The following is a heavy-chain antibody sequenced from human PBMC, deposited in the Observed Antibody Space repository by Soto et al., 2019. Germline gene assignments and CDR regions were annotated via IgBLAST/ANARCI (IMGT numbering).Heavy chain of an antibody. V-gene: IGHV3-23*01. J-gene: IGHJ3*02. CDR3: SKWVGAVAGTGDAFDI. CDR1: GFTFSSYA. D-gene: IGHD6-19*01. CDR2: ISGSGGST. Sequence: GGSLRLSCAASGFTFSSYAMSWVRQAPGKGLEWVSAISGSGGSTYYADSVKGRFTISRDNSKNTLDLQMNSLRAEDTAVYYCSKWVGAVAGTGDAFDIWGQGTMVTVSS.